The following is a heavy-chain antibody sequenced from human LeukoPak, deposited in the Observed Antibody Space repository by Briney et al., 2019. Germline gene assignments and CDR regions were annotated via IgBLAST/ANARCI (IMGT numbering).Heavy chain of an antibody. D-gene: IGHD5-24*01. Sequence: GGSLRLSCAASGFSATNNYMSWVRQAPGKGLEWVSVFYVGGATYYADSVKGRFTISRDNSENTLYLQMNSLRAEDTAVYYCARGDGYNFFDYWGQGTLVTVSS. CDR1: GFSATNNY. J-gene: IGHJ4*02. CDR3: ARGDGYNFFDY. CDR2: FYVGGAT. V-gene: IGHV3-53*01.